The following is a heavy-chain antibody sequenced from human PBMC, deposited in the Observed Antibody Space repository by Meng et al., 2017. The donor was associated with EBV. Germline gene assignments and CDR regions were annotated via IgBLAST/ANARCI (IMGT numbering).Heavy chain of an antibody. Sequence: QVQLVQSGSGLKKPGASGKVSCKASGYTFTSYAMNWVRQAPGQGLEWMGWINTNTGNPTYAQGLTGRFVFSLDTSVSTAYLQISSLKAEDTAVYYCAREGVGYYDSSGLSSYFDYWGQGTLVTVSS. CDR1: GYTFTSYA. J-gene: IGHJ4*02. V-gene: IGHV7-4-1*02. D-gene: IGHD3-22*01. CDR2: INTNTGNP. CDR3: AREGVGYYDSSGLSSYFDY.